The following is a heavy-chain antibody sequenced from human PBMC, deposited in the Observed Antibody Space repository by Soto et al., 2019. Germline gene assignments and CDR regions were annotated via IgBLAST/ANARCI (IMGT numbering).Heavy chain of an antibody. CDR1: GGTFSSYA. V-gene: IGHV1-69*13. J-gene: IGHJ3*02. D-gene: IGHD2-21*01. CDR3: ALGLFNAGDALDI. Sequence: ASVKVSCKASGGTFSSYAISWVRQAPGQGLEWMGGIIPIFGTANYAQKFQGRVTITADESTSTAYMELSSLRSEDTAVYYCALGLFNAGDALDIWGQGTMVTVSS. CDR2: IIPIFGTA.